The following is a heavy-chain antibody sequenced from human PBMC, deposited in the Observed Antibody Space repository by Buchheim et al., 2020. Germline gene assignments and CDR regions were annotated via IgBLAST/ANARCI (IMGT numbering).Heavy chain of an antibody. CDR3: AMDLSGYAYY. V-gene: IGHV3-74*01. D-gene: IGHD5-12*01. J-gene: IGHJ4*02. CDR2: TNEDGTTT. CDR1: GFTFSTFW. Sequence: EVQLVESGGGLVQPGGSLRRSCAASGFTFSTFWMHWVRKVPGKGLVWVARTNEDGTTTNYADSVKGRFTISRDNAGNTLYLQMNSLRAENTAIYYCAMDLSGYAYYWGQGTL.